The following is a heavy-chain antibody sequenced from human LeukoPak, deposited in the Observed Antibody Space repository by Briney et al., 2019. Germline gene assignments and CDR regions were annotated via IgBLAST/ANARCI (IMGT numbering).Heavy chain of an antibody. CDR1: GFTFSSYE. J-gene: IGHJ3*02. Sequence: GGSLRLSCAASGFTFSSYEMNWVRQAPGKGLGWVSYISSSGSTIYYADSVKGRFTISRDNAKNSLYLQMNSLRAEDTAVYYCARGLGDYGGAFDIWGQGTMVTVSS. CDR2: ISSSGSTI. V-gene: IGHV3-48*03. CDR3: ARGLGDYGGAFDI. D-gene: IGHD4/OR15-4a*01.